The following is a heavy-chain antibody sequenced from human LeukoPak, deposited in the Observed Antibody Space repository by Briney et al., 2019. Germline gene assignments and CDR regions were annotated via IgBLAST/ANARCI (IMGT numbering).Heavy chain of an antibody. V-gene: IGHV3-7*01. CDR1: GFTLSKHW. CDR3: MRGSDS. CDR2: ISPDGIDK. J-gene: IGHJ4*02. Sequence: GGSLRLSCAASGFTLSKHWMNWVRQAPGKGLEWAANISPDGIDKYYVDSVRGRFTISRDNAKNSLYLQMSSLRAEDTAIYYCMRGSDSWGQGTLVTVSS.